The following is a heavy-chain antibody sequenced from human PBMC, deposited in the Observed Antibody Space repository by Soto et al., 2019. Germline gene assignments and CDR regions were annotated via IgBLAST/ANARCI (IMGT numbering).Heavy chain of an antibody. CDR1: GGSIRSVDYK. Sequence: QVQLHESGPGVVKPSQTLSLTCTVSGGSIRSVDYKWSWIRQPPGEGLEWIGYIYYTGSTYSNPSLTSRLSMSLDTSNNQFSLKLSAMSVADTAVYYFARAIGDWHFDLWGRGTLVSVSS. CDR2: IYYTGST. CDR3: ARAIGDWHFDL. J-gene: IGHJ2*01. V-gene: IGHV4-30-4*01. D-gene: IGHD2-21*01.